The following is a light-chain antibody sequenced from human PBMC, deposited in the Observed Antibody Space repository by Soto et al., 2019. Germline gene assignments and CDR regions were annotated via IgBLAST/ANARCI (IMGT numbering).Light chain of an antibody. Sequence: QSALTQPPSASGSPGQSVTISCTGTSSDVGTSKYVSWYRQHPGKAPKLLIYEVNKRPSGVPDRFSGSKSGSTASLTVSWLPAEYEADYYCSSSAGTKNMVFGGGTKLTVL. CDR3: SSSAGTKNMV. J-gene: IGLJ2*01. CDR1: SSDVGTSKY. V-gene: IGLV2-8*01. CDR2: EVN.